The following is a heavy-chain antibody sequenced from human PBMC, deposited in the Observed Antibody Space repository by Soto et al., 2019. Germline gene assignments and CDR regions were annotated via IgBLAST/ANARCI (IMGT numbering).Heavy chain of an antibody. V-gene: IGHV1-8*01. Sequence: ASVKVSCKASGYTFPSYDINWVRQATGQGLEWMGWMNPNSGNTGYAQKFQGRVTMTRNTSISTAYMELRSLRAEDTAVYYCARGTGSSWDFDYWGQGTLVTVSS. CDR1: GYTFPSYD. J-gene: IGHJ4*02. D-gene: IGHD6-13*01. CDR2: MNPNSGNT. CDR3: ARGTGSSWDFDY.